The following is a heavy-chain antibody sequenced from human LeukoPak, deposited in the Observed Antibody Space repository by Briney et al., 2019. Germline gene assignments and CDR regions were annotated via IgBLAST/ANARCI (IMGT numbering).Heavy chain of an antibody. D-gene: IGHD6-13*01. CDR3: ARDTRMGEQRLVSAFDI. CDR1: GYSFTGYF. J-gene: IGHJ3*02. CDR2: INPNRYSI. V-gene: IGHV1-2*02. Sequence: ASVKVSCKASGYSFTGYFIHWVRQAPGQGFEWMGWINPNRYSIYYEQIFQGRVTMTRDTSISTAYMELIGLTSDDTDVYYCARDTRMGEQRLVSAFDIWGKGTMVTVSS.